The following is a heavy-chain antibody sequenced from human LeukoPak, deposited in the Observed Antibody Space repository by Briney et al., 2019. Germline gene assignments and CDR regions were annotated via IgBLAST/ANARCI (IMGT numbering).Heavy chain of an antibody. CDR2: INPNSGGT. CDR1: GYTFTGYY. J-gene: IGHJ4*02. V-gene: IGHV1-2*02. Sequence: GASVKVSCEASGYTFTGYYLHWVRRAPGQGLEWMGWINPNSGGTNYTQKFQGRVTMTRDTSISTAYMELSRLRSDDTAVYYCARAKPQYYYDSSGYPDYWGQGTLVTVSS. D-gene: IGHD3-22*01. CDR3: ARAKPQYYYDSSGYPDY.